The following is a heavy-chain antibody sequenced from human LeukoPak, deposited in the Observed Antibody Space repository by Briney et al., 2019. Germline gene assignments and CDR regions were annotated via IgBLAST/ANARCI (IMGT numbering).Heavy chain of an antibody. CDR3: VVYKYILSWSAFDF. V-gene: IGHV3-7*01. CDR2: IRQDGSDK. J-gene: IGHJ3*01. CDR1: GFTSTTAW. Sequence: GGSLTLSCAISGFTSTTAWMTWVRQAPGKGLEWVADIRQDGSDKYYVDSVKGRFIISRDNAKKSVPLHMNNLRVEDTAVYYCVVYKYILSWSAFDFWGRGTMVTVSS. D-gene: IGHD6-13*01.